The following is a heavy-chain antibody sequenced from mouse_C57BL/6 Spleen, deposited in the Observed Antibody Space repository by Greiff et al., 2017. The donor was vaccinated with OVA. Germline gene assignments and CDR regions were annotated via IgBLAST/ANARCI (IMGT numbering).Heavy chain of an antibody. V-gene: IGHV5-17*01. CDR3: ARTGYSYYFDY. CDR1: GFTFSDYG. Sequence: EVMLVESGGGLVKPGGSLKLSCAASGFTFSDYGMHWVRQAPEKGLEWVAYISSGSSTIYYADTVKGRFTISRDNAKNTRCLQMTSLRSEDTAMYYCARTGYSYYFDYWGQGTTLTVSS. CDR2: ISSGSSTI. J-gene: IGHJ2*01. D-gene: IGHD2-3*01.